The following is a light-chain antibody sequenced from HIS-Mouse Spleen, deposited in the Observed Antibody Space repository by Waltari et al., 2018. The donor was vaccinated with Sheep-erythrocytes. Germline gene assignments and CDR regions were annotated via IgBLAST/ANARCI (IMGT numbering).Light chain of an antibody. V-gene: IGKV1-9*01. CDR2: AAS. Sequence: DIQLTQSPSFLSASVGDEVTITCRASQGISSYLAWYQQKPGKAPKLLIYAASTLQSGVPSRFSGSGSGTEFTLTISSLQPEDFATYYCQQLNSYPHTFGQGTKLEIK. CDR3: QQLNSYPHT. CDR1: QGISSY. J-gene: IGKJ2*01.